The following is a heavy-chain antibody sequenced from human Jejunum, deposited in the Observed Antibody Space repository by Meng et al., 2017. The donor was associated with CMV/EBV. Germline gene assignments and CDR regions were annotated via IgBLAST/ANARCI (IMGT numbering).Heavy chain of an antibody. J-gene: IGHJ6*02. V-gene: IGHV3-23*01. D-gene: IGHD3-3*01. CDR1: YA. Sequence: YAMSWVRQAPGKGLEWVANISGAGTREYADYVKGRFTISRDNARNTVYLEVNGLRADDAAVYYCAKEATIKIFGNYYYGMDVWGQGTTVTVSS. CDR3: AKEATIKIFGNYYYGMDV. CDR2: ISGAGTR.